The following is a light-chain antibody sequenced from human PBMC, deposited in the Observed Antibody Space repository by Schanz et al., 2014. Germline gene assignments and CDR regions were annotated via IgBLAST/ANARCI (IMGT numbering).Light chain of an antibody. V-gene: IGKV3-11*01. Sequence: ESVLTQSPGTLSLSPGERATLSCRASQSISSGHLAWYQQKVGQAPRLLIYDTSNRAAGIPARFSGSGSGTDFTLTISSLEPEDFAVYYCQQRFNWPRAFGPGTKVDIK. CDR1: QSISSGH. CDR2: DTS. CDR3: QQRFNWPRA. J-gene: IGKJ3*01.